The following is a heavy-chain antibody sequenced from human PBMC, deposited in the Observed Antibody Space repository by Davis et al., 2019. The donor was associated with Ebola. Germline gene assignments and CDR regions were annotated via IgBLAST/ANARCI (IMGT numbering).Heavy chain of an antibody. CDR3: ARGQPYASRQGWFDP. D-gene: IGHD6-13*01. J-gene: IGHJ5*02. CDR2: IYDSGTT. V-gene: IGHV4-59*01. CDR1: GGSISYYY. Sequence: SETLSLTCTVSGGSISYYYWSWIRQPPGKGLEWIGYIYDSGTTNYNPSLKSRVTMSVDTSKNQFSLKLTSVTAADTAVYFCARGQPYASRQGWFDPWGQGTLVTVTS.